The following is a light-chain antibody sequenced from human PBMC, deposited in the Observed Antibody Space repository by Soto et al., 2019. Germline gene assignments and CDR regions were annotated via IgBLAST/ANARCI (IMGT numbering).Light chain of an antibody. V-gene: IGLV2-14*01. Sequence: QSALTQPASVSGSPGQSITISCTGSSSDVGGHNHVSWYQQHPGKAPKLIIYEVGNRPSGVSNRFSGSKSGNTASLTISGFQVEDEADYYCNSYTSSSTHVFGTGTKVTVL. CDR2: EVG. CDR3: NSYTSSSTHV. J-gene: IGLJ1*01. CDR1: SSDVGGHNH.